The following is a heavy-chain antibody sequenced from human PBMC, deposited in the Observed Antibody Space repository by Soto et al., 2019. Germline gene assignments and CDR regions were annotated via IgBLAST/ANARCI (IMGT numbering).Heavy chain of an antibody. V-gene: IGHV3-23*01. Sequence: EVQLLESGGALVQPGVSLRLSCAASGFKFTTDSMVWVRQATGRGPEWVSGIIQDGTTYYAVSVKGRFTIARDNSWNTVYLQMANLRGEDTALYYCAKDLRPDGVWDFDSWGQGTLVTVSS. CDR2: IIQDGTT. J-gene: IGHJ4*02. CDR3: AKDLRPDGVWDFDS. D-gene: IGHD4-17*01. CDR1: GFKFTTDS.